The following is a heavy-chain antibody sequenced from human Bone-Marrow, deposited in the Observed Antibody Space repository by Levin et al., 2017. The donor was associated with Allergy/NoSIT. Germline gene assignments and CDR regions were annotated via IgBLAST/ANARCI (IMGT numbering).Heavy chain of an antibody. V-gene: IGHV3-33*01. CDR1: GFSFENFG. CDR3: VRTGHDSSQFGH. D-gene: IGHD3-22*01. J-gene: IGHJ4*02. Sequence: GESLKISCAASGFSFENFGMHWVRQTPDKGLEWVAIIWFDGSNEYYADSVKGRVTISRDNSKNMLYLQMNNVRVEDTAVYFCVRTGHDSSQFGHWGQGTLVTVSS. CDR2: IWFDGSNE.